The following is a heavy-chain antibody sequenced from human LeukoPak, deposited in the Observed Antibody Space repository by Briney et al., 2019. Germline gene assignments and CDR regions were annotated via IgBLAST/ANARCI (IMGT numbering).Heavy chain of an antibody. J-gene: IGHJ6*02. V-gene: IGHV3-23*01. Sequence: GGSLRLSCAASGFTLSSYAMTWVRQAPGRGLEWVSSVDGGGGGTYYADSVKGRFTISRDNSKDTLYLQMNSLRAEDTAVYYCAKAPLYSSSSDYYGMDVWGQGTTVTVSS. CDR1: GFTLSSYA. CDR3: AKAPLYSSSSDYYGMDV. D-gene: IGHD6-6*01. CDR2: VDGGGGGT.